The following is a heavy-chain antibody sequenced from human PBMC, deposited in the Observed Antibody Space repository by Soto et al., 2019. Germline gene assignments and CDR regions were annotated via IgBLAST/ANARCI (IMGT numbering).Heavy chain of an antibody. CDR2: ISSSGSTI. CDR1: GFTFSDYK. V-gene: IGHV3-11*01. Sequence: GGSMRLSCAASGFTFSDYKMSWIRQAPGKGLEWVSYISSSGSTIYYADTVKGRFSNSRENAKNSLYRQMNSLRAEDTAVYYCARDLRRRWLQIGSRWFDPCGQGTLVTVSS. D-gene: IGHD5-12*01. CDR3: ARDLRRRWLQIGSRWFDP. J-gene: IGHJ5*02.